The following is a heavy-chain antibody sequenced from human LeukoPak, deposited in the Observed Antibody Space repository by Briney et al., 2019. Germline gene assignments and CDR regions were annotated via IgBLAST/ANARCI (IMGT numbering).Heavy chain of an antibody. Sequence: GGSLRLSCAASGFTFDDYAMHWVRQAPGKGLEWVSGISWNSGSIGYADSVKGRFTISRDNAKNSLYLQMNSLRAEDTALYYCAKDQTISIAVAGFDYWGQGTLVTVSS. J-gene: IGHJ4*02. CDR1: GFTFDDYA. CDR2: ISWNSGSI. V-gene: IGHV3-9*01. CDR3: AKDQTISIAVAGFDY. D-gene: IGHD6-19*01.